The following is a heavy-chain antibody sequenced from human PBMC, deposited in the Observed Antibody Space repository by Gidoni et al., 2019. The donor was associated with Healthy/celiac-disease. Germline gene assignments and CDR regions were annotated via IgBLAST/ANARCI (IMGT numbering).Heavy chain of an antibody. J-gene: IGHJ4*02. Sequence: QVQLVESGGGVVQPGRSLRRSCAASGFTCSSLAMPWVRQAPGKGPEWVAVISYDGSNKYYADSVKGRFTISRDNSKNTLYLQMNSLRAEDTAVYYCARGGCSSTSCSITNTYYFDYWGQGTLVTVSS. CDR1: GFTCSSLA. CDR3: ARGGCSSTSCSITNTYYFDY. V-gene: IGHV3-30-3*01. D-gene: IGHD2-2*01. CDR2: ISYDGSNK.